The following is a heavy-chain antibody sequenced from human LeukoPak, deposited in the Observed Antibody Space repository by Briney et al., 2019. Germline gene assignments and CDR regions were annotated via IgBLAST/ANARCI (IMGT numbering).Heavy chain of an antibody. CDR3: AKDLGATPNFDY. J-gene: IGHJ4*02. Sequence: GRSLRLSCAASGFTFDDYAMHWVRQAPGKGLEWVSGISWNSGSIGYADSVKGRFTISRDNSKNTLYLQMNSLRAEDTAVYYCAKDLGATPNFDYWGQGTLVTVSS. CDR1: GFTFDDYA. D-gene: IGHD1-26*01. V-gene: IGHV3-9*01. CDR2: ISWNSGSI.